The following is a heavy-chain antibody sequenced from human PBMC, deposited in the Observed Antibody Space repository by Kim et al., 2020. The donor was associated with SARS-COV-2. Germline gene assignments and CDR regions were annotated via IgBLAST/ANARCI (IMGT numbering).Heavy chain of an antibody. D-gene: IGHD1-1*01. V-gene: IGHV3-9*01. CDR3: AKDISETTGTTSPISENYYYGMDV. CDR1: GFTFDDYA. CDR2: ISWNSGSI. J-gene: IGHJ6*02. Sequence: GGSLRLSCVASGFTFDDYAMHWVRQAPGKGLEWVSGISWNSGSIGYADSVKGRFTISRDNAKNSLYLQMNSLRAEDTALYYCAKDISETTGTTSPISENYYYGMDVWGQGTTVTVSS.